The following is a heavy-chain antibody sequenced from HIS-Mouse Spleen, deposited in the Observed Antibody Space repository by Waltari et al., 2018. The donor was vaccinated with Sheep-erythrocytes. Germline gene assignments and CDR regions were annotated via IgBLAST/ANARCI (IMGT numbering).Heavy chain of an antibody. CDR2: IYYSGST. J-gene: IGHJ4*02. CDR1: VGSISSSSYY. CDR3: ARDEGTYYDFWSGYPPSYYFDY. D-gene: IGHD3-3*01. Sequence: QLQLQESGPGLVKPSETLSLTCTVSVGSISSSSYYWGWIRQPPGKGLEWIGSIYYSGSTYYNPSLKRRVTISVDTSKNQFSLKLSSVTAADTAVYYCARDEGTYYDFWSGYPPSYYFDYWGQGTLVTVSS. V-gene: IGHV4-39*07.